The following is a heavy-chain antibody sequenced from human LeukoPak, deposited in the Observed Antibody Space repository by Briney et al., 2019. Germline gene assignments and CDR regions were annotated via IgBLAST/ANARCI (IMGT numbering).Heavy chain of an antibody. J-gene: IGHJ4*02. Sequence: PSETLSLTCTVSGGSISSSSYYWGWIRQPPGKGLEWIGSIYYSGSTYYNPSLKSRVTISVDTSKNQFSLKLSSVTAADTAVYYCARWPTSFWSGYTIGRTDYWGQGTLVTVSS. CDR3: ARWPTSFWSGYTIGRTDY. CDR2: IYYSGST. CDR1: GGSISSSSYY. D-gene: IGHD3-3*01. V-gene: IGHV4-39*01.